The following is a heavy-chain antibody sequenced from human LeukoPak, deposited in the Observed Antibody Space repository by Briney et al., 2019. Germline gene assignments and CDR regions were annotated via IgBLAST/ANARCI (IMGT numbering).Heavy chain of an antibody. CDR1: GGSISSGGYS. J-gene: IGHJ3*02. V-gene: IGHV4-30-2*01. CDR2: IYHSGST. D-gene: IGHD5-12*01. Sequence: SETLSLTCAVSGGSISSGGYSWSWIRQPPGKGLEWIGYIYHSGSTYYNPSLKSRVTISVDRSKNQFSLKLSSVTAADTAVYYCLVATTDAFDIWGQGTMVTVSS. CDR3: LVATTDAFDI.